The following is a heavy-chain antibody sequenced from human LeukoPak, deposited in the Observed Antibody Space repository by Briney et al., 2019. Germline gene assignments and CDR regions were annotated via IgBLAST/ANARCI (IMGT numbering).Heavy chain of an antibody. Sequence: SETLSLTCTVSGGSISSSSYYWGWIRQPPGKGLEWIGSIYYSGSTYYNPSLKSRVTISVDTSKNQFSLKLSSVTAADTAAYYCARLSVAGREAVDYWGQGTLVTVSS. V-gene: IGHV4-39*01. D-gene: IGHD6-19*01. CDR3: ARLSVAGREAVDY. CDR1: GGSISSSSYY. J-gene: IGHJ4*02. CDR2: IYYSGST.